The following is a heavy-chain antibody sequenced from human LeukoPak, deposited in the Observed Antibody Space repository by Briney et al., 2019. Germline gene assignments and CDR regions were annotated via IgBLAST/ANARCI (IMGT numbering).Heavy chain of an antibody. CDR1: GGSISSGSYY. V-gene: IGHV4-61*02. CDR2: IYTSGST. CDR3: ARGYSSAKWFDP. D-gene: IGHD5-18*01. J-gene: IGHJ5*02. Sequence: PSETLSLTCTVSGGSISSGSYYWSWIRQPAGKGLEWIGRIYTSGSTNYNPSLKSRVTISVDTSKNQFSLKLSSVTAADTAVYYCARGYSSAKWFDPWGQGTLVTVSS.